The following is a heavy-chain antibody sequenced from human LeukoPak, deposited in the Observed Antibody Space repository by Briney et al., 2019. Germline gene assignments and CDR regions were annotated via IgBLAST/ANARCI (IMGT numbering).Heavy chain of an antibody. CDR2: ISWNSGRI. J-gene: IGHJ4*02. CDR3: AKAPAYYYDSSGPFDY. Sequence: TAGSLSLSCSASGVTFKSDAMHWVRHAPGKGLEWVSGISWNSGRIGYADSVKGRFTISRDNAKNSLYLQMNNLRAEDTALYYCAKAPAYYYDSSGPFDYWGQGTLVTVSS. CDR1: GVTFKSDA. V-gene: IGHV3-9*01. D-gene: IGHD3-22*01.